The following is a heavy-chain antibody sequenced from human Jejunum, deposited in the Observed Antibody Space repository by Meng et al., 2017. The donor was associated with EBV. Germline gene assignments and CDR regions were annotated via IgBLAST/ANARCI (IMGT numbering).Heavy chain of an antibody. D-gene: IGHD1-26*01. CDR2: IFYSGST. CDR3: ARASGSYWY. J-gene: IGHJ4*02. V-gene: IGHV4-39*07. Sequence: GPRLAKPSAPLLLTCTCSGGSISSSSYYWGWIRQPPGKGLEWIGNIFYSGSTYYNPSLKSRVTISLDTSRNEFSLKLSSVTAADTAVYYCARASGSYWYWGQGTLVTVSS. CDR1: GGSISSSSYY.